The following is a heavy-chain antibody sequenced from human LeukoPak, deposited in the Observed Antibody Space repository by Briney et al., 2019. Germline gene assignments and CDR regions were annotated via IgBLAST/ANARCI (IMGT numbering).Heavy chain of an antibody. D-gene: IGHD5-12*01. CDR2: ISYDGSNK. CDR3: AKEALGYSGYDRDPAFDY. CDR1: GFTFSSYA. Sequence: PGRSLRLSCAASGFTFSSYAMHWVRQAPGKGLEWVAVISYDGSNKYYADSVKGRFTISRDNSKNTLYLQMNSLRAEDTAVYYCAKEALGYSGYDRDPAFDYWGQGTLVTVSS. V-gene: IGHV3-30-3*01. J-gene: IGHJ4*02.